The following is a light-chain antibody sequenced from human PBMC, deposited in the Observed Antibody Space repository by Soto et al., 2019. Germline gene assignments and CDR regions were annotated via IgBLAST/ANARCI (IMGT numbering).Light chain of an antibody. V-gene: IGKV3-20*01. CDR3: QHNGTSAL. CDR1: QSVSDMY. J-gene: IGKJ1*01. CDR2: AS. Sequence: DIVLTQSPCTLSLSPGERATLSCRASQSVSDMYLAWYQHKPGQAPRLLIYASNRATGIPDRFSGSGSGTGFPITISRLEHEDSAVYYCQHNGTSALFGPGTKVEIK.